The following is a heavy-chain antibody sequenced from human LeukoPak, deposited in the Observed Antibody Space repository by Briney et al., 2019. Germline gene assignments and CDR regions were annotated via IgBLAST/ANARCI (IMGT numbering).Heavy chain of an antibody. Sequence: GGSLRLSCAASGFTFSSYAMSWVRQAPGKGLEWVSAISGSGSSTYYADSVKGRFTISRDNSKNTLYLQMNSLRAEDTAVYYCAKDLWFGELVYYYYYYGMDVWGQGTTVTVSS. CDR3: AKDLWFGELVYYYYYYGMDV. V-gene: IGHV3-23*01. CDR1: GFTFSSYA. CDR2: ISGSGSST. D-gene: IGHD3-10*01. J-gene: IGHJ6*02.